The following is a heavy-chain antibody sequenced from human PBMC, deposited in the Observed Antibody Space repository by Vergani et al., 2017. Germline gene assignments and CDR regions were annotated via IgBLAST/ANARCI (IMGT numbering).Heavy chain of an antibody. D-gene: IGHD6-19*01. CDR3: ARDTAVADAVFDL. J-gene: IGHJ3*01. Sequence: QVQLQESGPGLVRPSETLSLTCSVSGTSVSSGTHYWNWIRQPADKTLEWIGRIYTSGSTDYNPTLRSRITLSLVRSTNQVSLKVSSVTAADTAVYFCARDTAVADAVFDLWGQGTLVSVSA. V-gene: IGHV4-61*02. CDR2: IYTSGST. CDR1: GTSVSSGTHY.